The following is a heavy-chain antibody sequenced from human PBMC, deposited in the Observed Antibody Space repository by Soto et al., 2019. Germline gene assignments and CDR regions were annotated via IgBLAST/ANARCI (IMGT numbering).Heavy chain of an antibody. D-gene: IGHD5-12*01. CDR3: AXRLWGYGSHYYYYGMDV. CDR1: GYTFTSYG. CDR2: ISAYNGNT. Sequence: ASVQVSCKGSGYTFTSYGISWVRQAPGQGLEWMGWISAYNGNTNYAQKLQGRVTMTTDTSTSTAYMELRSLRSDDTAVYYCAXRLWGYGSHYYYYGMDVWGQGTTVTVSS. V-gene: IGHV1-18*04. J-gene: IGHJ6*02.